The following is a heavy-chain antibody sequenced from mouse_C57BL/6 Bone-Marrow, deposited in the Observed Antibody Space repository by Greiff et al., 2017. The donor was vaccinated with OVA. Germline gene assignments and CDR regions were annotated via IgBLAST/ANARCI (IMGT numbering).Heavy chain of an antibody. V-gene: IGHV2-9-1*01. Sequence: VNVVESGPGLVAPSQSLSITCTVSGFSLTSYAISWVRQPPGKGLEWLGVIWTGGGTNYNSALKSRLSISKDNSKSQVFLKMNSLQTDDTARYYCARKGEDYGSSLYYFDYWGQGTTLTVSS. CDR2: IWTGGGT. CDR1: GFSLTSYA. J-gene: IGHJ2*01. CDR3: ARKGEDYGSSLYYFDY. D-gene: IGHD1-1*01.